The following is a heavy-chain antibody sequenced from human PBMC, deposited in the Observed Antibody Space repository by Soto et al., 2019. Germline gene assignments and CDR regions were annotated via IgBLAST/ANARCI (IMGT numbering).Heavy chain of an antibody. V-gene: IGHV3-30*18. CDR1: GFTFSSYG. CDR2: ISYDGSNK. Sequence: GGSLRLSCAASGFTFSSYGMPWVRQAPGKGLEWVAVISYDGSNKYYADSVKGRFTISRDNSKNTLYLQMNSLRAEDTAVYYCAKDRKYSSGWYSKYYYYGMDVWGQGTTVTVSS. J-gene: IGHJ6*02. D-gene: IGHD6-19*01. CDR3: AKDRKYSSGWYSKYYYYGMDV.